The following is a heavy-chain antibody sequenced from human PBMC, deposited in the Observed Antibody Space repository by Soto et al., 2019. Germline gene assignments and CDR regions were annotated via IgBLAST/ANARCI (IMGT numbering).Heavy chain of an antibody. V-gene: IGHV5-51*01. D-gene: IGHD2-15*01. CDR1: GYIFIDYW. Sequence: GESLKISCKASGYIFIDYWIGWVRQMPGKGLEWMGIVYPRDSYTRYSPSFQGQVTISADRSTGTAFLQWRSLRASDTALYYCARPPLPGYSIHFHSWGQGTLVTVSS. J-gene: IGHJ4*02. CDR2: VYPRDSYT. CDR3: ARPPLPGYSIHFHS.